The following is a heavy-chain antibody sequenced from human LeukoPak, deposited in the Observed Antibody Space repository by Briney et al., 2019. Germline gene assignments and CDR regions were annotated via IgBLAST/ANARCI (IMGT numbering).Heavy chain of an antibody. CDR2: IYHSGST. CDR3: ARGDQYYFDY. D-gene: IGHD2-2*01. J-gene: IGHJ4*02. CDR1: GGSISSGGSS. Sequence: SQTLSLTCAVSGGSISSGGSSWSWIRQPPGKGLEWIGYIYHSGSTYYNPSLKSRVTISVDRSKNQFSLKLSSVTAADTAVYYCARGDQYYFDYWGQGTLVTVSS. V-gene: IGHV4-30-2*01.